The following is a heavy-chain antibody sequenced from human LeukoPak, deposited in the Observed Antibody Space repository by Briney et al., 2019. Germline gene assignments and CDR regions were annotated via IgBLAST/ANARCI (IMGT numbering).Heavy chain of an antibody. Sequence: GGSLRLSCAASGFTFSSYSMNWVRQAPGKGLEWVSSISSSSSYIYYADSVKGRFTISRDNAKNSLYLQMNSLRAEDTAVYYCATDVTGGAISFWGQGALVTVSS. V-gene: IGHV3-21*01. CDR3: ATDVTGGAISF. CDR1: GFTFSSYS. J-gene: IGHJ4*02. D-gene: IGHD1-14*01. CDR2: ISSSSSYI.